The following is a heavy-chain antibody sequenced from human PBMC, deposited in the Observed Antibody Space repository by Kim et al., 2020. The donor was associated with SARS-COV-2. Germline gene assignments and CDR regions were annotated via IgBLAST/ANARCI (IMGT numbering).Heavy chain of an antibody. J-gene: IGHJ4*02. CDR1: GGSISRSGYY. CDR2: IYYSGST. Sequence: SETLSLTCTVSGGSISRSGYYWGWIRQPPGKGLERIGSIYYSGSTYYNPSLKSRVTISVDTSENQFSLKLTSVTAADTAVYYCAILRRDGYNNYFDYWGQGTLVTVSS. D-gene: IGHD5-12*01. CDR3: AILRRDGYNNYFDY. V-gene: IGHV4-39*01.